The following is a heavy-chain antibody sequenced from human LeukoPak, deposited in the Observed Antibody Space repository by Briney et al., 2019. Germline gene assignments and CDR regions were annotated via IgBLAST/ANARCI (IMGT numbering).Heavy chain of an antibody. D-gene: IGHD3-16*01. CDR1: GFTFTSSA. J-gene: IGHJ3*02. Sequence: SVKVSCKASGFTFTSSAMRWVRQARGQRLEWIGWIVVGSGNTNYAQKFQERVTITRDMSTSTAYMELSSLRSEDTAVYYCAADRITLGAFDIWGQGTMVTVSS. V-gene: IGHV1-58*02. CDR3: AADRITLGAFDI. CDR2: IVVGSGNT.